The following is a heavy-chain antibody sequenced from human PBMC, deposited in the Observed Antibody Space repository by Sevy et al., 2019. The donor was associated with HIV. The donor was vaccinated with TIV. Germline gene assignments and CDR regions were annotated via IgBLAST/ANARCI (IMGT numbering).Heavy chain of an antibody. Sequence: GESLKISCAASGFTFSSYWMRWVRQAPGKGLEWVANIKEDGSEKYYVDSVKGQFTISRDNARNSLYLQMNSLRAEDTAVYYCARYRYSSGYYGFDYWGQGTLVTVSS. CDR2: IKEDGSEK. V-gene: IGHV3-7*01. D-gene: IGHD6-19*01. CDR1: GFTFSSYW. CDR3: ARYRYSSGYYGFDY. J-gene: IGHJ4*02.